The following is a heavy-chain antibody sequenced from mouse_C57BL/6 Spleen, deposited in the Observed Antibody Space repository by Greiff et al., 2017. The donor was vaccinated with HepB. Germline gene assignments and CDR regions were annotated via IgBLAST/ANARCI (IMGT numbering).Heavy chain of an antibody. CDR1: GYTFTSYW. CDR3: ASYLYWYFDV. V-gene: IGHV1-53*01. CDR2: INPSNGGT. J-gene: IGHJ1*03. Sequence: QVHVKQSGTELVKPGASVKLSCKASGYTFTSYWMHWVKQRPGQGLEWIGNINPSNGGTNYNEKFKSKATLTVDKSSSTAYMQLSSLTSEDSAVYYCASYLYWYFDVWGTGTTVTVSS. D-gene: IGHD5-1*01.